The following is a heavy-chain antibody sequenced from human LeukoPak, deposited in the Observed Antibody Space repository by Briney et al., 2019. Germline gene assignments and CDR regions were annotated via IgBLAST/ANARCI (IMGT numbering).Heavy chain of an antibody. D-gene: IGHD1-26*01. CDR1: GFIFSSYA. Sequence: GGSLRLSCAASGFIFSSYAMSWVRQAPGKGLEWVSAISGSGGSTYYADSVKGRFTISRDNSKNTLYLQMNSLRAEDTAEYYCAKDQNSGSYPKAFDYWGQGTLVTVSS. CDR2: ISGSGGST. CDR3: AKDQNSGSYPKAFDY. V-gene: IGHV3-23*01. J-gene: IGHJ4*02.